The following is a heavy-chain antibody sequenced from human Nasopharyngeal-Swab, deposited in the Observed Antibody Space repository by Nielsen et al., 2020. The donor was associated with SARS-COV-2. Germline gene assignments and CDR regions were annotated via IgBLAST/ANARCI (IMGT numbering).Heavy chain of an antibody. J-gene: IGHJ4*02. Sequence: WIRQPPGKGLEWIGYIYYSGSTYYNPSLKSRVTISVDTSKNQFSLKLSSVTAADTAVYYCARVGGGSYYFDYWGQGTLVTVS. V-gene: IGHV4-31*02. CDR2: IYYSGST. D-gene: IGHD1-26*01. CDR3: ARVGGGSYYFDY.